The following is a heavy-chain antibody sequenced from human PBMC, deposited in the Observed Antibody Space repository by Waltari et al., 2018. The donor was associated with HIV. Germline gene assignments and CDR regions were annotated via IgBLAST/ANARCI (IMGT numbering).Heavy chain of an antibody. J-gene: IGHJ6*02. CDR1: GFTVSSNY. D-gene: IGHD6-19*01. CDR2: IDSGGST. Sequence: EVQLVETGGGLIQPGGSLRLSCAASGFTVSSNYMSWVRQAPGKGLEWVVIIDSGGSTYYADSVKGRFTISRDSSKNTVYLQMNSLRAEDTAVYYCAREGSRGWRSDMDVWGQGTTVTVSS. CDR3: AREGSRGWRSDMDV. V-gene: IGHV3-53*02.